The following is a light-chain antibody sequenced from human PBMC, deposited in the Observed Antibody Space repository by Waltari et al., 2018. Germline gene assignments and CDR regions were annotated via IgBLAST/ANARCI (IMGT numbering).Light chain of an antibody. J-gene: IGLJ1*01. CDR2: EVS. Sequence: QSALTQPASVSGSPGQSITVSCTGTSSDVGRYNLVSWYQHHPPKAPKLMIYEVSKRPSGVSNRFSGSKSGNTASLTISGLQPEDEADYYCCSYAGANTYVFGSGTKVTVL. V-gene: IGLV2-23*02. CDR1: SSDVGRYNL. CDR3: CSYAGANTYV.